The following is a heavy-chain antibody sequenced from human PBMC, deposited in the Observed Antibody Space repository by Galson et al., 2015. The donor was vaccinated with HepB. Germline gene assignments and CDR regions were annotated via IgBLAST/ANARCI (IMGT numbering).Heavy chain of an antibody. CDR3: ARCPRELLDAFDI. J-gene: IGHJ3*02. D-gene: IGHD1-26*01. V-gene: IGHV1-69*13. CDR1: GGTFSSYA. CDR2: IIPIFGTA. Sequence: SVKVSCKASGGTFSSYAISWVRQAPGQGLEWMGGIIPIFGTANYAQKSQGRVTITADESTSTAYMELSSLRSEDTAVYYCARCPRELLDAFDIWGQGTMVTVSS.